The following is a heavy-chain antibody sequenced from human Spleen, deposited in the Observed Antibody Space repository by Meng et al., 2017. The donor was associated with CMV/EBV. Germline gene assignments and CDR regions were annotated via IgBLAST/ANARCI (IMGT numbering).Heavy chain of an antibody. J-gene: IGHJ6*02. CDR2: ISAYNGNT. CDR1: GGTFSSYA. CDR3: ARDAHSSGWVIGSLASDYYYYGMDV. Sequence: ASVKVSCKASGGTFSSYAISWVRQAPGQGLEWMGWISAYNGNTNYAQKLQGRVTMTTDTSTSTAYMELRSLRSDDTAVYYCARDAHSSGWVIGSLASDYYYYGMDVWGQGTTVTVSS. V-gene: IGHV1-18*01. D-gene: IGHD6-19*01.